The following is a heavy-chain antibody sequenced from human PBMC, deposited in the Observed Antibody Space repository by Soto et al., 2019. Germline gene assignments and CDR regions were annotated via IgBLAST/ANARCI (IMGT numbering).Heavy chain of an antibody. CDR1: GYTLTNYG. CDR3: GRGTPGSAWYPPFDY. V-gene: IGHV1-18*01. Sequence: QVQLVQSGAEVKTPGASVKVSCKASGYTLTNYGISWVRQAPGQGLEWMGWITAYKGVTNYAQKFQGRVTMTTDTSTSTAYMELRSLNSDDTALYYCGRGTPGSAWYPPFDYWGQGTLVTVSS. D-gene: IGHD6-13*01. J-gene: IGHJ4*02. CDR2: ITAYKGVT.